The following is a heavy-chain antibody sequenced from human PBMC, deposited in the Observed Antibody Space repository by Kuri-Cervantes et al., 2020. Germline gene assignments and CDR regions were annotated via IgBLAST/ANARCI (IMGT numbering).Heavy chain of an antibody. CDR2: ISYDGSNK. V-gene: IGHV3-30*03. CDR1: GFTFSSYG. D-gene: IGHD5-18*01. J-gene: IGHJ6*02. CDR3: ASRGYSYGYDYYYGMDV. Sequence: GESLKISCAASGFTFSSYGMHWVRQAPGKGLEWVAVISYDGSNKYYADSVKGRFTISRDNSKNTLYLQMNSLRAEDTAVYYCASRGYSYGYDYYYGMDVWGQGTTVTVSS.